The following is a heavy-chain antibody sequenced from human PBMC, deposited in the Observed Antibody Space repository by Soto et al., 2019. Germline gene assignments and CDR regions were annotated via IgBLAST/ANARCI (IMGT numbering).Heavy chain of an antibody. CDR2: ISYDGSNK. J-gene: IGHJ4*02. D-gene: IGHD2-2*01. CDR3: AKEGRYCSSTSCPTPFDY. V-gene: IGHV3-30*18. CDR1: GFTFSSYG. Sequence: GGSLRLSCAASGFTFSSYGMHWVRQAPGKGLEWVAVISYDGSNKYYADSVKGRFTISRDNSKNTLYLQMNSLRAEDTAVYYCAKEGRYCSSTSCPTPFDYWGQGTLVTVSS.